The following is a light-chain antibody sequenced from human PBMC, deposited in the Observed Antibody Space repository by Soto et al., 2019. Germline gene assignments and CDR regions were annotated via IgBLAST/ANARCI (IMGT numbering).Light chain of an antibody. J-gene: IGKJ2*01. V-gene: IGKV3-15*01. CDR3: QQYNNWPPYT. Sequence: EIVMTQSPATLSGSPGERATLSCRASQSVSSNLAWYQQKPGQAPRLLIYGASTRATDIPARFSGSGSGTEFTLTISSLQSEDFAVYYCQQYNNWPPYTFGQGTKLEIK. CDR1: QSVSSN. CDR2: GAS.